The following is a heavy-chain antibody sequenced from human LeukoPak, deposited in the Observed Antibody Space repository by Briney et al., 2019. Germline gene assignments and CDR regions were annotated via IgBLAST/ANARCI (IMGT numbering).Heavy chain of an antibody. CDR3: AKEHRGYSIRANYYMDV. J-gene: IGHJ6*03. Sequence: PGGSLRLSCAASGFTFSSYGMHWVRQAPGKGLEWVAFIRYDGSNKYYADSVKGRFTISRDNSKNTLYLQMNSLRAEDTAVYYCAKEHRGYSIRANYYMDVWGKGTTVTVSS. CDR1: GFTFSSYG. D-gene: IGHD3-22*01. V-gene: IGHV3-30*02. CDR2: IRYDGSNK.